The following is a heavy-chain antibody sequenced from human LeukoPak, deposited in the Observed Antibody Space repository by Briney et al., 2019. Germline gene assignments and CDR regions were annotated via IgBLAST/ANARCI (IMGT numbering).Heavy chain of an antibody. Sequence: ASVKVPCKASGYTFTGYYMHWVRQAPGQGLEWMGRINPNSGGTNYAQKFQGRVTMTRDTSISTAYMELSRLRSDDTAVYYCFALRYFDWLMVFDYWGQGTLVTVSS. V-gene: IGHV1-2*06. CDR1: GYTFTGYY. CDR3: FALRYFDWLMVFDY. J-gene: IGHJ4*02. D-gene: IGHD3-9*01. CDR2: INPNSGGT.